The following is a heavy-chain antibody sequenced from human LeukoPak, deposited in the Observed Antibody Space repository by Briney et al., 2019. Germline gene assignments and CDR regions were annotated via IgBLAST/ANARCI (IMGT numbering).Heavy chain of an antibody. Sequence: PGGSLTLSCSASGFTFTSFWKHWVRQAPGKGLVWVSRINHDGSNPNYADSVKGRFTISRDNAKNTVYLQMNSLRAEDTAVYYCVRDWGYDSSGYWQKYFDTWGQGTLVTVSS. J-gene: IGHJ4*02. CDR3: VRDWGYDSSGYWQKYFDT. V-gene: IGHV3-74*01. CDR2: INHDGSNP. CDR1: GFTFTSFW. D-gene: IGHD3-22*01.